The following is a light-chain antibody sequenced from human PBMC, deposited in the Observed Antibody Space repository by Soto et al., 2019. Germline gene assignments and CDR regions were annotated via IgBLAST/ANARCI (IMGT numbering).Light chain of an antibody. V-gene: IGLV2-14*03. Sequence: QSALTQPASVSGSPGQSITISCTGTSSDVGDYDYVSWYQQHPGKAPKLMIYEVTNRPSGVSNRFSGSKSGNTASLTISGLLPEDEAAYYCNSYTSSGTLVFGGGTKLTVL. CDR1: SSDVGDYDY. J-gene: IGLJ2*01. CDR3: NSYTSSGTLV. CDR2: EVT.